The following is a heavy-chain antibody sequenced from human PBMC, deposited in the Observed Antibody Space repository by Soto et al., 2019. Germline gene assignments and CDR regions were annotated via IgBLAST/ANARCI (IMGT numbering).Heavy chain of an antibody. Sequence: GESLKISCAASGFTFSSYSMNWVRQAPGKGLEWVSSISSSSSYIYYADSVKGRFTISRDNAKNSLYLQMNSLRAEDTAVYYCARDPFYDYGGNSDAFDIWGQGTMVTVSS. CDR1: GFTFSSYS. V-gene: IGHV3-21*01. J-gene: IGHJ3*02. CDR3: ARDPFYDYGGNSDAFDI. D-gene: IGHD4-17*01. CDR2: ISSSSSYI.